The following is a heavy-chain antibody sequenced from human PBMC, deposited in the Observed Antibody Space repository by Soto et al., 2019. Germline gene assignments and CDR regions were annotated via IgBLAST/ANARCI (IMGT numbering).Heavy chain of an antibody. J-gene: IGHJ6*03. Sequence: EVQLAESGGGLAQPGGFLRLSCAASGFTLSGYAMDWARQAPGTGLEYVSGIGSNGVGTYYANSVQGRFTISRDNSKNTVYLQMGSLRPEDMAVYYCARRARPVFYHMDVWGKGTTVTVSS. CDR3: ARRARPVFYHMDV. CDR1: GFTLSGYA. V-gene: IGHV3-64*01. D-gene: IGHD6-6*01. CDR2: IGSNGVGT.